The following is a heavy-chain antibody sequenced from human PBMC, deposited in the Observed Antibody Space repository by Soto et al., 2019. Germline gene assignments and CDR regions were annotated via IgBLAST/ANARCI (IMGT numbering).Heavy chain of an antibody. V-gene: IGHV4-30-2*01. CDR1: VGSISSGGYS. CDR3: ARGSMRYYFDY. CDR2: IYHSGST. J-gene: IGHJ4*02. Sequence: TLSLTCAVSVGSISSGGYSWSWIRQPPGKGLEWIGYIYHSGSTYYNPSLKSRVTISVDRSKNQFSLKLSSVTAADTAVYYCARGSMRYYFDYWGQGTLVTVSS.